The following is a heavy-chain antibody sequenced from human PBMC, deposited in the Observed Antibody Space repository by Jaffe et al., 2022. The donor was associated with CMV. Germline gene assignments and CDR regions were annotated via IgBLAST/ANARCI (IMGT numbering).Heavy chain of an antibody. CDR3: ARGGGSSGYPEY. D-gene: IGHD6-19*01. CDR1: GYTFTGYD. J-gene: IGHJ4*02. V-gene: IGHV1-2*02. Sequence: QVQLVQSGAEVKKPGASVKVSCQASGYTFTGYDIHWVRQAPGQGLEWMGWINPNSGGTNFAQKFQGRVTVTRDTSISTAYMELSRLRSDDTAIYYCARGGGSSGYPEYWGQGTLVTVSS. CDR2: INPNSGGT.